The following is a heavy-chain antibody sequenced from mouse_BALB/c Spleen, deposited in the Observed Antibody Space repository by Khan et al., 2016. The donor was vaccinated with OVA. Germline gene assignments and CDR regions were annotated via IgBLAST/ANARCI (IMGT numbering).Heavy chain of an antibody. CDR1: GYSITSGYA. CDR3: ARGNYYGYYFAY. CDR2: ISYSGVT. D-gene: IGHD1-1*01. Sequence: EVQLQQSGPGLVKPSQSLSLTCTVTGYSITSGYAGNWIRQFPGNKLEWMGYISYSGVTSYTPSLKSRISINRDQSKNQFFLQLNSVTTEDTATYYCARGNYYGYYFAYWGQGTTLTVSS. V-gene: IGHV3-2*02. J-gene: IGHJ2*01.